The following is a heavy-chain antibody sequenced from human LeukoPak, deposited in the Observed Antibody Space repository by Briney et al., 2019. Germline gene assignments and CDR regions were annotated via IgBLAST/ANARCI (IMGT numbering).Heavy chain of an antibody. D-gene: IGHD2-21*02. CDR1: GYSFTSYW. Sequence: GESLKISCKGSGYSFTSYWIGWVRQMPGKDLEWMGIIYPGDSDTRYSPSFQGQVTISADKSVSTAYLQWSSLKASDTAMYYCARLPVVTANLFDYWGQGTLVTVSS. V-gene: IGHV5-51*01. J-gene: IGHJ4*02. CDR3: ARLPVVTANLFDY. CDR2: IYPGDSDT.